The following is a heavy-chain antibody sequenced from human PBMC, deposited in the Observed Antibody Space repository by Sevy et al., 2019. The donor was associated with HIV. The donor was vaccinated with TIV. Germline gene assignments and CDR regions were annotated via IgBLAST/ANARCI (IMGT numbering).Heavy chain of an antibody. Sequence: GGALRLSCAASGFTFSSYAMSWVRQAPGKGLEWVSAISGSGGSTYYADSVKGRLTIPRDNSKNTLYLQMNSLRDEDTAVYYCAKDLDETVRGAEPTHPFYYYYYGMDVWGQGTTVTVSS. CDR2: ISGSGGST. CDR3: AKDLDETVRGAEPTHPFYYYYYGMDV. CDR1: GFTFSSYA. D-gene: IGHD3-10*01. V-gene: IGHV3-23*01. J-gene: IGHJ6*02.